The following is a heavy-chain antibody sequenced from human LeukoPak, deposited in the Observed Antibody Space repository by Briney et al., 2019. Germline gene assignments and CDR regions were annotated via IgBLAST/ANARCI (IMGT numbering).Heavy chain of an antibody. CDR3: ARVRWLQLGAAMDV. CDR2: VNDSGGT. J-gene: IGHJ6*03. Sequence: PSETLSLTCAVYIDSFTNYYWNWIRQTPGKGLEWIGEVNDSGGTNINPSLRSRVILSVDTSKKQFSLKLISVTAADTAVYYCARVRWLQLGAAMDVWGKGTTVTISS. D-gene: IGHD5-24*01. V-gene: IGHV4-34*01. CDR1: IDSFTNYY.